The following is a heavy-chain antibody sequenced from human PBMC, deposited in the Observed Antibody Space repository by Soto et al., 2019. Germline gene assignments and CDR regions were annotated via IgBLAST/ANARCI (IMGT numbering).Heavy chain of an antibody. D-gene: IGHD3-3*01. CDR1: GFTFDDYG. CDR3: ARDLHTIFGVVISWYFDY. Sequence: GGSLRLSCAASGFTFDDYGMSWVRQAPGKGLEWVSGINWNGGSTGYADSVKGRFTISRDNAKNSLYLQMNSLRAEDTALYYCARDLHTIFGVVISWYFDYWGQGTLVTVSS. V-gene: IGHV3-20*04. J-gene: IGHJ4*02. CDR2: INWNGGST.